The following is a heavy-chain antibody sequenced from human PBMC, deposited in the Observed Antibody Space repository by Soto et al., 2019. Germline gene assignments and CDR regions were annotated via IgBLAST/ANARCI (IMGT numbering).Heavy chain of an antibody. D-gene: IGHD3-9*01. Sequence: ASVKVSCKASGYTFPSYAMHWVRQAPGQRLEWMGWINAGNGNTKYSQKFQGRVTITRDTSASTAYMELSSLKASDTAMYYCARLVPSAKAYYDILTGYYSFDYWGQGTLVTVSS. J-gene: IGHJ4*02. CDR3: ARLVPSAKAYYDILTGYYSFDY. V-gene: IGHV1-3*01. CDR2: INAGNGNT. CDR1: GYTFPSYA.